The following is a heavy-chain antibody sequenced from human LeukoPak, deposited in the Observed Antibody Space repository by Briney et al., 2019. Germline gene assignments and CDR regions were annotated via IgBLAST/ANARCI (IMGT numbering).Heavy chain of an antibody. J-gene: IGHJ4*02. D-gene: IGHD3-10*01. CDR1: VGSISSYY. V-gene: IGHV4-59*01. Sequence: PSETLSLTCTVSVGSISSYYWSWIRQPPGKGLEWIGYICYSGSSNYSPSLKSRVTMSLDTSKNQFSLKLSSVTAADTAMYYCASHYGSGFDSWGQGTLVTVSS. CDR3: ASHYGSGFDS. CDR2: ICYSGSS.